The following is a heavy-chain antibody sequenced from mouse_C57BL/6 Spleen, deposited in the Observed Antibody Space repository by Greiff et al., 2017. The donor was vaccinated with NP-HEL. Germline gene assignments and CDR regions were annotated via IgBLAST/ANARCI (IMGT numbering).Heavy chain of an antibody. CDR3: ARGNYYAMDY. J-gene: IGHJ4*01. V-gene: IGHV1-64*01. CDR1: GYTFTSYW. Sequence: QVQLQQPGAELVKPGASVKMSCKASGYTFTSYWITWVKQRPGQGLEWIGMIHPNSGSTNYNEKFKSKATLTVDKSSSTAYMQLSSLTSEDSAVYYCARGNYYAMDYWGQGTSVTVSS. CDR2: IHPNSGST.